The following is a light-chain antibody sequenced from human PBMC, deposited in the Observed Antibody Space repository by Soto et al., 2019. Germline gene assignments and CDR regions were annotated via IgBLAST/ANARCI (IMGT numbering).Light chain of an antibody. CDR3: QQYGTSPVT. CDR2: GAS. J-gene: IGKJ4*01. CDR1: QSVSSNY. Sequence: EIVLTQSPGTLSLSPGERATLSCRASQSVSSNYLAWYQQKPGQAPRLLMYGASSRATGIPDRFSGSGSGTDFTLTISRLEPEDFAVYYCQQYGTSPVTFGGWTKVDIK. V-gene: IGKV3-20*01.